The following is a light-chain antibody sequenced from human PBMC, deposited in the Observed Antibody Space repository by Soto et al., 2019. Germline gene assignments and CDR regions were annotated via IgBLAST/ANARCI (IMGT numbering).Light chain of an antibody. CDR2: GAS. CDR1: QSVYSY. Sequence: EIVMTQSPATLSVSPGERATLSCRASQSVYSYLAWYQQKPGQPPRLLIYGASTRATGIPARFSGSGSATEITLTFNRRQSEDFAVYYCQQYNSWPLLFGGGTTVAIK. J-gene: IGKJ4*01. CDR3: QQYNSWPLL. V-gene: IGKV3-15*01.